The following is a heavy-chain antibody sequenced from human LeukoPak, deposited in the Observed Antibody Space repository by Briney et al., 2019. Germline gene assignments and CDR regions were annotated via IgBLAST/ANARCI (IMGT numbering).Heavy chain of an antibody. D-gene: IGHD3-10*01. CDR3: ARERITMVRGVTPSYYYYMDV. CDR2: IYYSGST. CDR1: GGSISSTSYY. V-gene: IGHV4-39*07. J-gene: IGHJ6*03. Sequence: PSEALSLTCTVSGGSISSTSYYWGWIRQPPGKGLEWIGSIYYSGSTYYNPSLKSRVTMSVDTSKNQFSLKLSSVTAADTAVYYCARERITMVRGVTPSYYYYMDVWGKGTTVTISS.